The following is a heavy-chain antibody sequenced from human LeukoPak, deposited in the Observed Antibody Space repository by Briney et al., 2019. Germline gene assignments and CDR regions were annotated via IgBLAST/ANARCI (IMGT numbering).Heavy chain of an antibody. V-gene: IGHV3-30*04. CDR1: GFTFSRYA. CDR2: ISNDGSKK. J-gene: IGHJ5*02. CDR3: ARESKLEMATIT. D-gene: IGHD5-24*01. Sequence: GSLRLSCAASGFTFSRYAFHWVRQAPGKGLEWVAVISNDGSKKDYADSVKGRFTISRDNAKNSLYLQMNSLRAEDTALYYCARESKLEMATITWGQGTLVTVSS.